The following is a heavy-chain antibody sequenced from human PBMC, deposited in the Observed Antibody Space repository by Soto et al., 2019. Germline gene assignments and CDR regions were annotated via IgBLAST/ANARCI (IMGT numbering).Heavy chain of an antibody. CDR3: ARDSATNTVTANNWFDP. Sequence: SQTLSLTCTVSGGSISSGGYYWSWIRQHPGKGLEWIGYIYYSGSTYYNPSLKSRVTISVDTSKNQFSLKLSSVTAADTAVYYCARDSATNTVTANNWFDPWGQGTLVTVSS. V-gene: IGHV4-31*03. CDR2: IYYSGST. J-gene: IGHJ5*02. D-gene: IGHD4-17*01. CDR1: GGSISSGGYY.